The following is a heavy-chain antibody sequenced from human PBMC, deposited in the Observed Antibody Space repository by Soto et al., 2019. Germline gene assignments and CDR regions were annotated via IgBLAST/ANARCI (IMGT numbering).Heavy chain of an antibody. CDR1: GGSISSTTSC. V-gene: IGHV4-39*01. D-gene: IGHD3-3*01. J-gene: IGHJ3*01. CDR2: SSYSGRT. Sequence: QLQLQESGPGLVKPSETLSLTCTVSGGSISSTTSCWGWMRQPPGKWLEWIGTSSYSGRTYYNPSLESPVTISVATTKNQFALKINFVTAAATAEYYCARHWSLCSGYYPWCHGTMVTVS. CDR3: ARHWSLCSGYYP.